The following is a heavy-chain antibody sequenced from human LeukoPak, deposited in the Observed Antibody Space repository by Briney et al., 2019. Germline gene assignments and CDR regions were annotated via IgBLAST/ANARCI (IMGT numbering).Heavy chain of an antibody. CDR2: INHSGST. CDR1: GGSFSGYY. V-gene: IGHV4-34*01. D-gene: IGHD3-16*02. Sequence: SETLSLTCAVYGGSFSGYYWSWIRQPPGKGLEWIGEINHSGSTSYNPSLKSRITISVDTSKNQFSLKLNSVTAADTAVYYCARGYDYVWGSYRPPRAFDIWGQGTMVTVSS. CDR3: ARGYDYVWGSYRPPRAFDI. J-gene: IGHJ3*02.